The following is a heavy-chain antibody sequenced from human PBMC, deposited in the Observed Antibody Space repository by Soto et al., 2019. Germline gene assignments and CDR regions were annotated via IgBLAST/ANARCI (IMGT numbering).Heavy chain of an antibody. CDR2: IYYSGST. D-gene: IGHD6-13*01. Sequence: QLQLQESGPGLVKPSETLSLTCTVSGGSISSSSYYWGWIRQPPGKGLEWIGSIYYSGSTYYNPSLKSRVTISVDTSKNQFSLKLSSVTAADTAVYYCARLDGESSSFDYWGQGTLVTVSS. CDR3: ARLDGESSSFDY. CDR1: GGSISSSSYY. V-gene: IGHV4-39*01. J-gene: IGHJ4*02.